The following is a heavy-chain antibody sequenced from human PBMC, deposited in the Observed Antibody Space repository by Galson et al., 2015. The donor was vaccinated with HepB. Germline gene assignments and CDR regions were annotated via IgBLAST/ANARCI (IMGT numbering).Heavy chain of an antibody. V-gene: IGHV3-11*06. D-gene: IGHD2-2*01. J-gene: IGHJ4*02. CDR3: AIYCSSTSCFRKTSLINDY. CDR1: GFTFSDYY. Sequence: SLRLSCAASGFTFSDYYMSWVRQAPGKGLEWVSYISSSSSYTNYADSVKGRFTISRDNAKNSLYLQMNSLRAEDTAVYYCAIYCSSTSCFRKTSLINDYWGQGTLVTVSS. CDR2: ISSSSSYT.